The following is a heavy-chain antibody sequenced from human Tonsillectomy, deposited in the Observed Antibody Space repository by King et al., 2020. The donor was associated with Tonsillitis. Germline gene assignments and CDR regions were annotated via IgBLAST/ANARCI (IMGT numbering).Heavy chain of an antibody. J-gene: IGHJ4*02. CDR1: GFTFSSYW. V-gene: IGHV3-7*01. CDR3: ARDSYRIRRAVRPDYDY. D-gene: IGHD6-6*01. Sequence: VQLVESGGGLVQPGGSLRLSCAASGFTFSSYWMTWVRQAPGKGLEWVANIKQDGSADYYVDSVKGRFTISRDNANNSLYLQMNSLRAEDTAVYFCARDSYRIRRAVRPDYDYWGQGTLVTVSS. CDR2: IKQDGSAD.